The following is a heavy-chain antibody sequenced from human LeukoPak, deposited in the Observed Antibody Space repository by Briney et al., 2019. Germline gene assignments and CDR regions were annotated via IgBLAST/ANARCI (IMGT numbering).Heavy chain of an antibody. V-gene: IGHV3-7*01. CDR3: ARVLYDFWSGYRAFDY. D-gene: IGHD3-3*01. CDR2: IKQDGSEK. J-gene: IGHJ4*02. Sequence: GGSLRLSCAASGFTFSSYWMSWVRQAPGKGLEWAANIKQDGSEKYYVDSVKGRFTISRDNAKNSLYLQMNSLRAEDTAVYYCARVLYDFWSGYRAFDYWGQGTLVTVSS. CDR1: GFTFSSYW.